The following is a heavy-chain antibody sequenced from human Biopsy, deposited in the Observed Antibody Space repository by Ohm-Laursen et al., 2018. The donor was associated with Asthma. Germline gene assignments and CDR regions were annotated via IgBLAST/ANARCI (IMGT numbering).Heavy chain of an antibody. CDR1: GGSISSGGYS. CDR2: IYHSGST. Sequence: SQTLSLTWAVSGGSISSGGYSWSWIRQPPGKGLEWIGYIYHSGSTYYNPSLKSRVTISVDRSKNQFSLKPSSVTAADTAVYYCARVKDGYNFDYWGQGTLVTVSS. CDR3: ARVKDGYNFDY. V-gene: IGHV4-30-2*01. D-gene: IGHD5-24*01. J-gene: IGHJ4*02.